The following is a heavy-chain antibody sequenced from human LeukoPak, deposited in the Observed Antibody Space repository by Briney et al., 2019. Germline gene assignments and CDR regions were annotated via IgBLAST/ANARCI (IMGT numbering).Heavy chain of an antibody. D-gene: IGHD6-19*01. CDR1: GYTFTSYD. CDR2: MNPNSGNT. CDR3: ARGGWFHDC. J-gene: IGHJ4*02. Sequence: ASVKVSCKASGYTFTSYDINWVRQTTGQGLEWMGWMNPNSGNTGYAQKFQGRVTMTRTTSMSTAYMELNSLRSEDTAVYYCARGGWFHDCWGQGTLVTVSS. V-gene: IGHV1-8*01.